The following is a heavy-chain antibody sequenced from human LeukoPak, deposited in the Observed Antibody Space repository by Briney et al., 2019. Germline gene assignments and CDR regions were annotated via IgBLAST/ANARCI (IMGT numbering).Heavy chain of an antibody. CDR3: AKDLDSGSPGIVP. CDR1: GFTFSSYG. CDR2: IRYDGSNK. V-gene: IGHV3-30*02. J-gene: IGHJ5*02. D-gene: IGHD1-26*01. Sequence: GGSLRLSCAASGFTFSSYGMHWVRQAPGKGLEWVAFIRYDGSNKHYADSVKGRFTISRDNSKNTLYLQMNSLRAEDTAVYYCAKDLDSGSPGIVPWGQGTLVTVSS.